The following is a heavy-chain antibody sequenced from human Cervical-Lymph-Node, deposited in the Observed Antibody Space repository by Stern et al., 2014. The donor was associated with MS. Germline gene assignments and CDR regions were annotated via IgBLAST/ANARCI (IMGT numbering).Heavy chain of an antibody. CDR1: GHTTTSYG. CDR3: ATFIPTSGTFNW. CDR2: ISAHNGKT. J-gene: IGHJ4*02. Sequence: QLVQSGAEVKKPGASVKVSCKASGHTTTSYGITWVRQAPGQGLEWMGWISAHNGKTNYEQKFQGRVTMTTDTSTSTAYMELRSLRSDDTAVYFCATFIPTSGTFNWWGQGTLVTVSS. D-gene: IGHD1-1*01. V-gene: IGHV1-18*01.